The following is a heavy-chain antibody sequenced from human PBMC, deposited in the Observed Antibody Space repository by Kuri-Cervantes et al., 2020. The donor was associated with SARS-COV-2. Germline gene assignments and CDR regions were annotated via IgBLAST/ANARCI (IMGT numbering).Heavy chain of an antibody. V-gene: IGHV4-34*01. D-gene: IGHD2-2*01. CDR2: SNHSGST. CDR3: AVSLAGYCSSTSCYYWFDP. Sequence: SETLSLTCAVYGGSFSGYYWSWIRQPPGKGLEWIGESNHSGSTNYNPSLKSRVTISVDTSKNQFSLQLNSVTPEDTAVYYCAVSLAGYCSSTSCYYWFDPWGQGTLVTVSS. J-gene: IGHJ5*02. CDR1: GGSFSGYY.